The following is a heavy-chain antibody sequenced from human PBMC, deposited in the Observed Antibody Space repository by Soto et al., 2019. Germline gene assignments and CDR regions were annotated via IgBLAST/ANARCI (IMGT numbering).Heavy chain of an antibody. CDR3: ARVVLRYFDWLLYDY. Sequence: GASVKVSCKASGYTFTSYGISWVRQAPGQGLEWMGWISAYNGNTNYAQKLQGRVTMTTDTSTSTAYMELRSLRSDDTAVYYCARVVLRYFDWLLYDYWGQGTLVTVSS. D-gene: IGHD3-9*01. CDR1: GYTFTSYG. J-gene: IGHJ4*02. V-gene: IGHV1-18*01. CDR2: ISAYNGNT.